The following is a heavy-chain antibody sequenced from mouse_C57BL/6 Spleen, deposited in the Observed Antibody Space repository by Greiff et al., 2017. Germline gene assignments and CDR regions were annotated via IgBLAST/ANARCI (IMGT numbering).Heavy chain of an antibody. CDR2: IDPSDSET. D-gene: IGHD1-1*01. CDR3: ATTVVGFHYYAMDY. J-gene: IGHJ4*01. CDR1: GYTFTSYW. V-gene: IGHV1-52*01. Sequence: QVQLQQPGAELVRPGSSVKLSCKASGYTFTSYWMHWVKQRPIQGLEWIGNIDPSDSETHYNQKFKDKATLTVDKSSSTAYMQLSSLTSEDSAVYYCATTVVGFHYYAMDYWGQGTSVTVSS.